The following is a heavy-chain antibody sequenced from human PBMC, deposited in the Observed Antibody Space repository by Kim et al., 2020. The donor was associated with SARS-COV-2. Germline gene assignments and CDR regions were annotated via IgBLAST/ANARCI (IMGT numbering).Heavy chain of an antibody. J-gene: IGHJ4*02. V-gene: IGHV1-69*01. CDR2: IFGKA. CDR3: ARDGPS. Sequence: IFGKANYAQKFQGRVTITADESTSTAYMELSSLRSEDTAVYYCARDGPSWGQGTLVTVSS.